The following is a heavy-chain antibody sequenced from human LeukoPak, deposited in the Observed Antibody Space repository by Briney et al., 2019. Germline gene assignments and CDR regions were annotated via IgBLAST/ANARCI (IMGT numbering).Heavy chain of an antibody. CDR3: ARDSPPNWYFDY. CDR1: GFSFSNYG. D-gene: IGHD7-27*01. Sequence: GGSLRLSCAASGFSFSNYGMSWVRQAPGKGLEWVSGISGSGGSTYHADSVKGRFTISRDNSKNTLYLQMNSLRAEDTAVYYCARDSPPNWYFDYWGQGTLVTVSS. V-gene: IGHV3-23*01. J-gene: IGHJ4*02. CDR2: ISGSGGST.